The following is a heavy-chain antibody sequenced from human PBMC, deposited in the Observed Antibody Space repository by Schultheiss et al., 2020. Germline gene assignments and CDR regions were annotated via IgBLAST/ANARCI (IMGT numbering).Heavy chain of an antibody. V-gene: IGHV3-30-3*01. J-gene: IGHJ3*02. CDR1: GFTFSSYA. Sequence: LSLTCAASGFTFSSYAMHWVRQAPGKGLEWVAVISYDGSNKYYADSVKGRFTISRDNSKNTLYLQMNSLRAEDTAVYYCASLYLLGGGAFDIWGQGTMVTVSS. D-gene: IGHD3-16*01. CDR2: ISYDGSNK. CDR3: ASLYLLGGGAFDI.